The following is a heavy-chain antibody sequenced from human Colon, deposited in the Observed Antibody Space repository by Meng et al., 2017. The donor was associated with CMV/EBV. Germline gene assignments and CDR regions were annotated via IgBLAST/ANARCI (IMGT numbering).Heavy chain of an antibody. V-gene: IGHV3-23*01. D-gene: IGHD3-22*01. CDR1: GFTFRSYA. Sequence: GESLKISCAASGFTFRSYAMSWVRQVPGKGLEWVADISGSGDKFYFADFVKGRFTISRDNSKNTLYLQMNSLRAEDTAVYYCAKEYEFEDSSDHFDHWGQGTLVTVSS. CDR2: ISGSGDKF. CDR3: AKEYEFEDSSDHFDH. J-gene: IGHJ4*02.